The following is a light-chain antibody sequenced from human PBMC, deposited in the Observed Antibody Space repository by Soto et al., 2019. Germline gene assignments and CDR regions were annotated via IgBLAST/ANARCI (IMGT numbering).Light chain of an antibody. V-gene: IGKV3-20*01. CDR2: GAS. CDR3: QHYNSYSEA. Sequence: EIVLTQSPGTLSLSPGERATLSCRTSESLSSNYLAWHQQKPGQAPRLLIYGASTRATGIPDRFSGSGSGTDFTLTINRLEPDDFATYYCQHYNSYSEAFGQGTKVDIK. CDR1: ESLSSNY. J-gene: IGKJ1*01.